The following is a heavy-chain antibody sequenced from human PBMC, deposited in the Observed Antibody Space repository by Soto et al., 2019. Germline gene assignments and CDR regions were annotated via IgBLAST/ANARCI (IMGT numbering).Heavy chain of an antibody. D-gene: IGHD1-26*01. CDR2: ISYDGSDE. J-gene: IGHJ4*02. CDR3: ARDFGSLGATIDY. Sequence: PGGSLRLSCAASGFTFRTYGMHWVRQAPGKGLEWVAVISYDGSDEYYADSVKGRFTISRDNSKSTLYLQMHSLRADDTAVYYCARDFGSLGATIDYWGQGTLVTVSS. V-gene: IGHV3-30*03. CDR1: GFTFRTYG.